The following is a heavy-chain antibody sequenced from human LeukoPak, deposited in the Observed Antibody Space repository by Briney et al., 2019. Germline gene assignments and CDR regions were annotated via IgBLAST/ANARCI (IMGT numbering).Heavy chain of an antibody. CDR2: IYYSGST. J-gene: IGHJ5*02. CDR1: GGSISSSSYY. CDR3: ARAVVVVVPADYNWFDP. V-gene: IGHV4-39*07. D-gene: IGHD2-2*01. Sequence: SETLSLTCTVSGGSISSSSYYWGWIRQPPGKGLEWIGSIYYSGSTYYNPSLKSRVTISVDTSKNQFSLKLSSVTAADTAVYYCARAVVVVVPADYNWFDPWGQGTLVTVSS.